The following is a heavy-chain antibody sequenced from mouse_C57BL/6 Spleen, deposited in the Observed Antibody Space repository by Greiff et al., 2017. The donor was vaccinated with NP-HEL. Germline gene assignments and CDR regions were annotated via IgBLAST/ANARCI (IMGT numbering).Heavy chain of an antibody. CDR1: GYTFTSYW. CDR3: ARSGPDPYWYFDV. V-gene: IGHV1-52*01. Sequence: QVQLQQPGAELVRPGSSVKLSCKASGYTFTSYWMHWVKQRPIQGLEWIGNIDPSDSATHYNQKFKDKATLTVDKSSSTAYMQLSSLTSEDSAVYYCARSGPDPYWYFDVWGTGTTVTVSS. J-gene: IGHJ1*03. D-gene: IGHD3-1*01. CDR2: IDPSDSAT.